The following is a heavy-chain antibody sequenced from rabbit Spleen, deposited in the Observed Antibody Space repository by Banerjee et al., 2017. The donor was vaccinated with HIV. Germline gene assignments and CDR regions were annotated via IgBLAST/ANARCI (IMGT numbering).Heavy chain of an antibody. Sequence: QSLEESGGDLVKPGASLTLTCIASGVSFSGDSYMCWVRQAPGKGLEWIACIDTGSSGFTYFASWAKGRFIMSRTSSTKVTLQMTSLTAADTATYFCARDLVAVIGWNFSLWGPGTLVTVS. CDR3: ARDLVAVIGWNFSL. CDR2: IDTGSSGFT. CDR1: GVSFSGDSY. V-gene: IGHV1S40*01. J-gene: IGHJ4*01. D-gene: IGHD1-1*01.